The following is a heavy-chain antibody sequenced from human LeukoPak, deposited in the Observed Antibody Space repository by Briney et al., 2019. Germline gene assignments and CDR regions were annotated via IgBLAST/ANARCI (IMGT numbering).Heavy chain of an antibody. J-gene: IGHJ6*03. CDR1: GGSFSGYY. Sequence: PSETLSLTCAVYGGSFSGYYWSWIRQPPGKGLEWIGEINHSGSTNYNPSLKSRVTISVDTSKNQFSLKLSSVTAADTAVYYCAREGPVVVTRMDVWGKGTTVTVSS. CDR2: INHSGST. D-gene: IGHD3-22*01. CDR3: AREGPVVVTRMDV. V-gene: IGHV4-34*01.